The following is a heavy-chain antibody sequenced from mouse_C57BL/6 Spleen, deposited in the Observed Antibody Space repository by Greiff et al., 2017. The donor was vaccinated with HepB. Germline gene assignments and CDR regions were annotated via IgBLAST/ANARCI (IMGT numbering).Heavy chain of an antibody. CDR2: INPNNGGT. CDR3: AREGYYGSSWFAY. CDR1: GYTFTDYY. D-gene: IGHD1-1*01. V-gene: IGHV1-26*01. Sequence: EVQLQQSGPELVKPGASVKISCKASGYTFTDYYMNWVKQSHGKSLEWIGDINPNNGGTSYNQKFKGKATLTVDKSSSTAYMELRSLTSEDSAVYYCAREGYYGSSWFAYWGQGTLVTVSA. J-gene: IGHJ3*01.